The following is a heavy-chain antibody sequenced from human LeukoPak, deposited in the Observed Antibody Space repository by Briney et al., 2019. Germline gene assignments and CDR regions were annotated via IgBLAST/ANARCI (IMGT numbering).Heavy chain of an antibody. J-gene: IGHJ4*02. CDR2: IYYSGST. Sequence: SETLSLTCTVSGGSISSGGYYWSWIRQHPGKGLEWIGYIYYSGSTYYNPPLKSRVTISVDTSKNQFSLKLSSVTAADTAVYYCARGDGYNYSDYWGQGTLVTVSS. V-gene: IGHV4-31*03. CDR1: GGSISSGGYY. D-gene: IGHD5-24*01. CDR3: ARGDGYNYSDY.